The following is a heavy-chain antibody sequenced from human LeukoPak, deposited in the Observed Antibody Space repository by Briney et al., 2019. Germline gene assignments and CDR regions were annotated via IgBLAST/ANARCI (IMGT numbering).Heavy chain of an antibody. CDR2: TYYRSDWYS. J-gene: IGHJ5*02. CDR1: GDSVSSSAS. D-gene: IGHD6-6*01. V-gene: IGHV6-1*01. Sequence: SQTLSLTCAISGDSVSSSASWNWIRQSPSRGLEWLGRTYYRSDWYSDYATSVRSRITINADASKNQFSLQLNSVSPEDTAVYYCARVPNSSSEWGPFDPWGQGTLVTVSS. CDR3: ARVPNSSSEWGPFDP.